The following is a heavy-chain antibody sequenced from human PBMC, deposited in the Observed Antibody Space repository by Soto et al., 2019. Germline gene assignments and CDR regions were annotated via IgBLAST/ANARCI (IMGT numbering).Heavy chain of an antibody. D-gene: IGHD4-17*01. J-gene: IGHJ3*02. CDR2: INPNSGGT. Sequence: ASVKVSCKASGYTFTGYYMHCVRQAPGQGLEWMGWINPNSGGTNYAQKFQGRVTMTRDTSISTAYMELSRLRSDDTAVYYCARGFDYAGAFDIWGQGTMVTVSS. CDR1: GYTFTGYY. V-gene: IGHV1-2*02. CDR3: ARGFDYAGAFDI.